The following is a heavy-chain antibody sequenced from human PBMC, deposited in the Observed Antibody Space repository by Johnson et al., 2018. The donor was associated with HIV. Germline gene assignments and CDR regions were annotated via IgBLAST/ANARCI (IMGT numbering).Heavy chain of an antibody. J-gene: IGHJ3*02. V-gene: IGHV3-NL1*01. CDR2: ISGSGGST. D-gene: IGHD3-16*01. Sequence: QVQLVESGGGVVQPGRSLRLSCAASGFTFSNYGMHWVRQATGKGLEWVSAISGSGGSTYYADSVKGRFTISRDNSNNTLYLQINRLRVEDTAVYYCANLIGGGIWGQGTMVTVSS. CDR3: ANLIGGGI. CDR1: GFTFSNYG.